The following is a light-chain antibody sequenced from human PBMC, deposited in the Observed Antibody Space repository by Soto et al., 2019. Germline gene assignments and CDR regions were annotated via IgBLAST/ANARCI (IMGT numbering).Light chain of an antibody. J-gene: IGLJ2*01. V-gene: IGLV2-14*01. CDR1: ITDVGGYKY. Sequence: QSVLTQPASVSGSPGQSITISCTGTITDVGGYKYVSWYQQHPGKAPRLMIYDVSNRPSGISDRFSGSKSGNTASLTISGLQAEDEADYYCSSFTSSRTLVFGGGTKVTVL. CDR3: SSFTSSRTLV. CDR2: DVS.